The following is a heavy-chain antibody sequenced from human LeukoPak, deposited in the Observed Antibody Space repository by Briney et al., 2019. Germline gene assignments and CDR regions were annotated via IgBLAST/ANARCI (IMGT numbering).Heavy chain of an antibody. CDR1: GFIFNNYA. J-gene: IGHJ4*02. CDR2: IYAGGGT. CDR3: ARDMAYHDMLTGYEVSRFFDY. V-gene: IGHV3-53*01. Sequence: GGSLRLSCAASGFIFNNYAMTWVRQAPGKGLEWVSLIYAGGGTAYADSVKGRFTISRDNSKNTLYLQMNYVRAEDTAVYYCARDMAYHDMLTGYEVSRFFDYWGQGTLVTVSS. D-gene: IGHD3-9*01.